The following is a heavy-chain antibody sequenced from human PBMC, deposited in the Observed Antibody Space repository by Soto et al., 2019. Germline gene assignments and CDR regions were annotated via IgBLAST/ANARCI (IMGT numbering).Heavy chain of an antibody. CDR2: ISGSGGST. J-gene: IGHJ4*02. CDR1: GFTFSSYA. CDR3: ARRSIVVVPAAALREFDY. Sequence: GGSLRLSCAASGFTFSSYAMSWVRQAPGKGLEWVSAISGSGGSTYYADSVKGRFTISRDNSKNTLYLQMNSLRAEDTAVYYCARRSIVVVPAAALREFDYWGQGTLVTVSS. V-gene: IGHV3-23*01. D-gene: IGHD2-2*01.